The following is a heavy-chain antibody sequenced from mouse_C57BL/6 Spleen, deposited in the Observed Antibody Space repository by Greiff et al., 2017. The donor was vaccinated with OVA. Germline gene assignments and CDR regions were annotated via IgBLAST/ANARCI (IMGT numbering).Heavy chain of an antibody. CDR1: GFTFSSYA. CDR2: ISDGGSYT. CDR3: ARDRRYFDY. J-gene: IGHJ2*01. Sequence: EVKVVESGGGLVKPGGSLKLSCAASGFTFSSYAMSWVRQTPEKRLEWVATISDGGSYTYSPDNVKGRFTISRDNAKNNLYLQMSHLKSEDTAMYYCARDRRYFDYWGQGTTLTVSS. V-gene: IGHV5-4*01.